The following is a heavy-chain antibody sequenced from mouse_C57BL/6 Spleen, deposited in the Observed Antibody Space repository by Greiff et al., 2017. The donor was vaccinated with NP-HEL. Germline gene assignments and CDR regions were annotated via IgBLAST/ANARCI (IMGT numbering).Heavy chain of an antibody. D-gene: IGHD2-5*01. J-gene: IGHJ2*01. CDR1: GFTFSSYA. CDR3: ARDRDSNYVYFDY. Sequence: EVQLVESGGGLVKPGGSLKLSCAASGFTFSSYAMSWVRQTPEKRLEWVATISDGGSYTYYPDNVKGRFTISRDNAKNNLYLQMSHLKSEDTAMYYCARDRDSNYVYFDYWGHGTTLTVSS. CDR2: ISDGGSYT. V-gene: IGHV5-4*01.